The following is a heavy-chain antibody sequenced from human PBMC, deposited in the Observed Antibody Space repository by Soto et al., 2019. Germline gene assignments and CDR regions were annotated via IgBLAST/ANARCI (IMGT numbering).Heavy chain of an antibody. CDR3: ASLGTVMTMSQDLSEP. V-gene: IGHV3-48*01. Sequence: VGSLRLSCLASVFIFSNYSINCVRHSPGKWLDWVSFINSGSSKIYYSDSVKGRFTVSRDNARNLLYLQMNSLRVEDSAVYHCASLGTVMTMSQDLSEPWGPGTLVTVSS. D-gene: IGHD4-17*01. J-gene: IGHJ5*02. CDR1: VFIFSNYS. CDR2: INSGSSKI.